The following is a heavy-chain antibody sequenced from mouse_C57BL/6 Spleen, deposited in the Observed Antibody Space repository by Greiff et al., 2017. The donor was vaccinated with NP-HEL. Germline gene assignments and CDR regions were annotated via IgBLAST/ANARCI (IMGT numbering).Heavy chain of an antibody. D-gene: IGHD3-3*01. Sequence: VQLQQPGAELVKPGASVKLSCKASGYTFTSYWMQWVKQRPGQGLEWIGEIDPSDSYTNYNQKFKGKATLTVDTSSSTAYMQLSSLTSEDSAVYYCAREGRGAYWGQGTLVTVSA. CDR2: IDPSDSYT. CDR1: GYTFTSYW. J-gene: IGHJ3*01. CDR3: AREGRGAY. V-gene: IGHV1-50*01.